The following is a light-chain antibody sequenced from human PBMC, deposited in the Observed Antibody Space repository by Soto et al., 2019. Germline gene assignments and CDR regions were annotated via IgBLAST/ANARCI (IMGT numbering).Light chain of an antibody. CDR2: KAS. Sequence: DIQMTQSPSTLSASVGDRVTITCRASQSISNWLAWYQQKPGKAPKLLIYKASSLESGVPSRISGSGSGTEFTLTISSLQPDDFATYYCQQYNSNPWTFGQGTKVEIK. CDR3: QQYNSNPWT. CDR1: QSISNW. J-gene: IGKJ1*01. V-gene: IGKV1-5*03.